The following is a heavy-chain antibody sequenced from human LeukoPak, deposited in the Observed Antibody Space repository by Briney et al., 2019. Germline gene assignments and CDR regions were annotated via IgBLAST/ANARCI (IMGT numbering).Heavy chain of an antibody. Sequence: SVKVSCKASGGTFSSYTISWVRQAPGQGLDWMGRIIPILGIANYAQKFQGRVTITADKSTSTAYMELSRLRSEDTAVYYCASENGDYSGHWFDPWGQGTLVTVSS. CDR1: GGTFSSYT. D-gene: IGHD4-17*01. J-gene: IGHJ5*02. V-gene: IGHV1-69*02. CDR2: IIPILGIA. CDR3: ASENGDYSGHWFDP.